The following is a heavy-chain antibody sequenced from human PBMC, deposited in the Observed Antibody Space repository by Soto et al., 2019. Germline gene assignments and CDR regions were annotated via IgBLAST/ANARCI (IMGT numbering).Heavy chain of an antibody. CDR3: AKGRTVTTYYYYGMDV. CDR2: ISYDGSNK. V-gene: IGHV3-30*18. J-gene: IGHJ6*02. CDR1: GFTFSSYG. D-gene: IGHD4-4*01. Sequence: PGGSLRLSCAASGFTFSSYGMHWVRQAPGKGLEWVAVISYDGSNKYYADPVKGRFTISRDNSKNTLYLQMNSLRAEDTAVYYCAKGRTVTTYYYYGMDVWGQGTTVTVSS.